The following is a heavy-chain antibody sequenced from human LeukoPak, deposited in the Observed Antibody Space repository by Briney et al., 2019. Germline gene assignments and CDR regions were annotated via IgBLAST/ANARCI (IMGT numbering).Heavy chain of an antibody. CDR1: GYTFTNYA. D-gene: IGHD6-19*01. V-gene: IGHV1-69*13. J-gene: IGHJ4*02. CDR3: ARSRRGWNFDY. Sequence: GASVKVSCKASGYTFTNYAMHWVRQAPGQGLEWMGGIIPIFGTANYAQKFQGRVTITADESTSTAYMELSSLRSEDTAVYYCARSRRGWNFDYWGQGTLVTVSS. CDR2: IIPIFGTA.